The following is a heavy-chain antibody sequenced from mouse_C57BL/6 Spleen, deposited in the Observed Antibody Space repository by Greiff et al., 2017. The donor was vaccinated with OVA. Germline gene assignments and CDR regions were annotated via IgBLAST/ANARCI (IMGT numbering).Heavy chain of an antibody. Sequence: EVQRVESGGGLVQPGGSMKLSCVASGFTFSNYWMNWVRQSPEKGLEWVAQIRLKSDNYATHYAESVKGRFTISRDDYKSSVYLQMNNLRAEDTGIDYCTEGEDGNYWYFDVWGTGTTVTVSS. CDR2: IRLKSDNYAT. D-gene: IGHD2-1*01. CDR1: GFTFSNYW. CDR3: TEGEDGNYWYFDV. J-gene: IGHJ1*03. V-gene: IGHV6-3*01.